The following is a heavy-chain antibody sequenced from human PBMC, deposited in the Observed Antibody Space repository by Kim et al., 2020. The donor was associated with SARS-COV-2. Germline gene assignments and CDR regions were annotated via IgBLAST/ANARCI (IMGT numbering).Heavy chain of an antibody. D-gene: IGHD2-2*01. Sequence: RFTISRDNAKNSVYLQMNRLRAEDTAVYYCARDGGSSTSWGYYYYYGMDVWGQGTTVTVSS. J-gene: IGHJ6*02. V-gene: IGHV3-11*06. CDR3: ARDGGSSTSWGYYYYYGMDV.